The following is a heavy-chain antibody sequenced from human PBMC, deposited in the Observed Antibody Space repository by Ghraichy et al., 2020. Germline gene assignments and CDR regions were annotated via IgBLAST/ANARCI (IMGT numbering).Heavy chain of an antibody. D-gene: IGHD5-24*01. CDR1: GFTFSDYY. V-gene: IGHV3-11*01. Sequence: SLNISCAASGFTFSDYYMSWIRQAPGKGLEWVSYISSSGSTIYYADSVKGRFTISRDNAKNSLYLQMNSLRAEDTAVYYCARVPEMATITYYYYGMDVWGQGTTVTVSS. J-gene: IGHJ6*02. CDR3: ARVPEMATITYYYYGMDV. CDR2: ISSSGSTI.